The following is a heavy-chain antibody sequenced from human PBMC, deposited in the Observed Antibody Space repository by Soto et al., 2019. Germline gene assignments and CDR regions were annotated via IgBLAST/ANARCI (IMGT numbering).Heavy chain of an antibody. CDR2: IYYSGST. J-gene: IGHJ4*02. CDR1: GGSISSGGYY. V-gene: IGHV4-31*03. CDR3: VGYSSSIPKY. D-gene: IGHD6-6*01. Sequence: KPSETLSLTCTVSGGSISSGGYYWSWIRQHPGKGLEWIGYIYYSGSTYYNPSLKSRVTISVDTSKNQFSLKLSSVTAADTAVYYCVGYSSSIPKYWGQGTLVTVSS.